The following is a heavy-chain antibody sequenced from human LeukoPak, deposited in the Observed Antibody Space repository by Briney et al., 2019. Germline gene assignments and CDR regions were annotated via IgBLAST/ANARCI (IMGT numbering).Heavy chain of an antibody. CDR2: IYYSGST. Sequence: SETLSLSCTVSGGSVSSYYWSWIRQPPGKGLEWIGYIYYSGSTNYNPSLKSRVTISLDTSKNQFSLKLSSVTAADTAVYYCARSGYSSGYYYFDYGGQGTLVSVSS. CDR3: ARSGYSSGYYYFDY. D-gene: IGHD3-22*01. CDR1: GGSVSSYY. V-gene: IGHV4-59*02. J-gene: IGHJ4*02.